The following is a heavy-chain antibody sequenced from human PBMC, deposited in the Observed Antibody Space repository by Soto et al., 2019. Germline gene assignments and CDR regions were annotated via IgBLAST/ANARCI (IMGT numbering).Heavy chain of an antibody. V-gene: IGHV3-30-3*01. CDR2: ISYDGSNK. CDR3: SRNFDY. Sequence: QVQLVESGGGVVQPGRSLRLSCAASGFTFSSYAMHWVRQAPGKGLDWVAVISYDGSNKYYADSVKGRFTISRDNSKNTLYLQMNSLRAEDTAVYYCSRNFDYWGQGPLVTVSS. J-gene: IGHJ4*02. CDR1: GFTFSSYA.